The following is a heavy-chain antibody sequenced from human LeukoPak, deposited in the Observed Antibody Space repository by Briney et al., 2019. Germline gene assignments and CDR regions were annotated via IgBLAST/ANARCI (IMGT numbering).Heavy chain of an antibody. V-gene: IGHV2-5*01. D-gene: IGHD3-22*01. CDR1: GFSLSTSGVG. CDR3: ARLDYYDSSGYFDY. Sequence: SGPTLVKPTQTLTLTCTFSGFSLSTSGVGVGWIRQPPGKALEWLALIYWNDDKRYSPSLKSRLTITKDTSKNQVALTMTNMDPVDTATYYCARLDYYDSSGYFDYWGQGTLVTVSS. J-gene: IGHJ4*02. CDR2: IYWNDDK.